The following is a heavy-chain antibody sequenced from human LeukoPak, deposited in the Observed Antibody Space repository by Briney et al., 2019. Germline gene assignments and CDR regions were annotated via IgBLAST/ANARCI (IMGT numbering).Heavy chain of an antibody. D-gene: IGHD3-10*02. CDR3: ARAFVFGDYYYYYYMDV. Sequence: PGGSLRLSCAASGFTFSSYSMNWVRQAPGKGLEWVSSISSSSSYIYYADSVKGRFTISRDNAKNSLYLQMNSLRAEDTAVYYCARAFVFGDYYYYYYMDVWGKGTTVTVSS. V-gene: IGHV3-21*01. CDR2: ISSSSSYI. J-gene: IGHJ6*03. CDR1: GFTFSSYS.